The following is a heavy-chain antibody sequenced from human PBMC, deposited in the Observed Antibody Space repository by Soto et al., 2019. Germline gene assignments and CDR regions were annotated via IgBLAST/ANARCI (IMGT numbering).Heavy chain of an antibody. CDR2: MNPNSGNT. CDR3: ARAHYYDSSGYYPNFDY. J-gene: IGHJ4*02. Sequence: QVQLVQSGAEVKKPGASVKVSCKASGYTFTSYDINWVRQATGQGLEWMGWMNPNSGNTGYAQKFQGRVTMTRNTSISTAYVELSSLRSEDTAVYYCARAHYYDSSGYYPNFDYWGQGTLVTVSS. CDR1: GYTFTSYD. V-gene: IGHV1-8*01. D-gene: IGHD3-22*01.